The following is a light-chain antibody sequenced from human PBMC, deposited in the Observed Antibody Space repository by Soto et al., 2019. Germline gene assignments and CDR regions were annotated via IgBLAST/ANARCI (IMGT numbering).Light chain of an antibody. J-gene: IGKJ3*01. Sequence: EIVLTQSPAILSLSPGERATLSCRASQSVSTYLAWYQRKPGQAPRLLIYDTSNRASGVPARFSGSGSGTDFTLTISSLEPEDFAVYYCRQRSSWPFTFGPGTKVDIK. V-gene: IGKV3-11*01. CDR1: QSVSTY. CDR3: RQRSSWPFT. CDR2: DTS.